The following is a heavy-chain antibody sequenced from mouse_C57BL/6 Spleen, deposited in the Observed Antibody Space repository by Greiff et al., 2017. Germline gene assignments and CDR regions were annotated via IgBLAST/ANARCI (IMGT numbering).Heavy chain of an antibody. J-gene: IGHJ4*01. CDR2: IYPGDGDT. CDR1: GYAFSSSW. V-gene: IGHV1-82*01. Sequence: VMLVESGPELVKPGASVKISCKASGYAFSSSWMNWVKQRPGKGLEWIGRIYPGDGDTNYNGKFKGKATLTADKSSSTAYMQLSSLTSEDSAVYFCARSPSVFLDAMDYWGQGTSVTVSS. CDR3: ARSPSVFLDAMDY.